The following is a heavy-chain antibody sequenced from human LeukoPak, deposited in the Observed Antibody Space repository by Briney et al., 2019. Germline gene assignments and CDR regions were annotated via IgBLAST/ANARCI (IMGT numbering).Heavy chain of an antibody. CDR3: GRDSPTGYYDY. CDR2: INHSGIT. D-gene: IGHD3-9*01. V-gene: IGHV4-38-2*02. Sequence: SETLSLTCTVSSYSISSGYYWGWIRQSPGKGVELIASINHSGITYYNPSLKSRVTISVDTSKNQFSLKLTSVTAADTAVYYCGRDSPTGYYDYWGQGILVTVSS. J-gene: IGHJ4*02. CDR1: SYSISSGYY.